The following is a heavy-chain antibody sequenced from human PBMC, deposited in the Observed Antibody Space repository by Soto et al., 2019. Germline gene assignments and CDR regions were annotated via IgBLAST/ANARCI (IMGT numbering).Heavy chain of an antibody. CDR3: ARADGDTNFDY. CDR1: WFTVSSNY. J-gene: IGHJ4*02. Sequence: GSLRLSCAASWFTVSSNYMSWVRQAPGKGLEWVSLIYSGGSTYYADSVKGRFTISTDNSKNTLYLQMNSLRDEDTAVYYCARADGDTNFDYWGRGNLITVSS. CDR2: IYSGGST. D-gene: IGHD2-2*01. V-gene: IGHV3-53*01.